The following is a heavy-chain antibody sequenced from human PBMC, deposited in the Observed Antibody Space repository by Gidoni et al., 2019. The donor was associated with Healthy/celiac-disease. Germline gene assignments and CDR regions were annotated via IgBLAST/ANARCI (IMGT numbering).Heavy chain of an antibody. CDR1: GGSISSSSYY. D-gene: IGHD6-13*01. CDR3: ASLSSSWYQDDYYGMDV. Sequence: QLQLQESGPGLVKPSETLSLTCTVSGGSISSSSYYWGWIRQPPGKGLEWIGSIYYSGSTYYNPSLKSRVTISVDTSKNQFSLKLSSVTAADTAVYYCASLSSSWYQDDYYGMDVWGQGTTVTVSS. CDR2: IYYSGST. J-gene: IGHJ6*02. V-gene: IGHV4-39*01.